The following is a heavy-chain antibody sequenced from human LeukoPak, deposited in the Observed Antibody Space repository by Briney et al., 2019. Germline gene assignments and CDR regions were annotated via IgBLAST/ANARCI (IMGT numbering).Heavy chain of an antibody. CDR3: ARAYSSGWYWDY. CDR1: GYTFPGYL. CDR2: MNPNSGGT. D-gene: IGHD6-19*01. V-gene: IGHV1-2*04. Sequence: ASVNVSFKASGYTFPGYLMHWVRPAPGQGLEWMGWMNPNSGGTNYAQKFQGWVTMTRDTSISTAYMELSRLRSDDTAVYYCARAYSSGWYWDYWGQGTLVTVSS. J-gene: IGHJ4*02.